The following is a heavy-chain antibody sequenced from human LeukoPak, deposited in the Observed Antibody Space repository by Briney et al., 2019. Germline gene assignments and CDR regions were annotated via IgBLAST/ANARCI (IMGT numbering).Heavy chain of an antibody. V-gene: IGHV3-53*01. CDR3: ARDHSHTIFWPTFDY. D-gene: IGHD3-9*01. CDR2: IYSGGST. Sequence: GGSLRLSCAASGFTVSSNYMSWVRQAPGKGLEWVSVIYSGGSTYYADSVKGRFTISRDNSKNTLYLQVNSLRAEDTAVYYCARDHSHTIFWPTFDYWGQGTLVTVSS. CDR1: GFTVSSNY. J-gene: IGHJ4*02.